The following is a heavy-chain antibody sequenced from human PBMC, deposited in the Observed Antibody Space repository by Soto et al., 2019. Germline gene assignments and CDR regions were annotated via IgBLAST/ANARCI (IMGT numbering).Heavy chain of an antibody. D-gene: IGHD3-3*01. CDR1: GYTFTGYY. CDR2: INPNSGGT. CDR3: AREPYYDFWSGYYKRPAFDY. J-gene: IGHJ4*02. V-gene: IGHV1-2*02. Sequence: ASVKVSCKASGYTFTGYYMHWVRQAPGQGLEWMGWINPNSGGTNYEQKFQGRVTMTRATSIRTAYMELSRLRSDDTAVYYCAREPYYDFWSGYYKRPAFDYWGQGTLVTVSS.